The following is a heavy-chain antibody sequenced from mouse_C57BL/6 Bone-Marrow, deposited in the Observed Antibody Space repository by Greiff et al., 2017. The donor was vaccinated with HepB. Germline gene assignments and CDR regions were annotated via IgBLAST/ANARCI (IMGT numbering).Heavy chain of an antibody. CDR1: GYTFTSYG. CDR2: IYPRSGNT. J-gene: IGHJ2*01. Sequence: VQLQQSGAELARPGASVKLSCKASGYTFTSYGISWVKQRTGQGLEWIGEIYPRSGNTYYNEKFKGKATLTADKSSSTAYMELRSLTSEDSAVYFCARDPSIYYYGSSYFDYWGQGTTLTVSS. D-gene: IGHD1-1*01. V-gene: IGHV1-81*01. CDR3: ARDPSIYYYGSSYFDY.